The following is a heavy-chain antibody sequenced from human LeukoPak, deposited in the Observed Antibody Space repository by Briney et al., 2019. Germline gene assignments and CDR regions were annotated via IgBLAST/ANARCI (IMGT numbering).Heavy chain of an antibody. CDR2: ISGSGGST. J-gene: IGHJ6*03. CDR1: GFTFSSYA. V-gene: IGHV3-23*01. Sequence: GGSLRLSCAASGFTFSSYAMSWVRQAPGKGLEWVSAISGSGGSTYYADFVKGRFTISRDNSKNTLYLQMNSLRAEDTVVYYCAKERGYSSSSAYMDVWGKGTTVTVSS. CDR3: AKERGYSSSSAYMDV. D-gene: IGHD6-6*01.